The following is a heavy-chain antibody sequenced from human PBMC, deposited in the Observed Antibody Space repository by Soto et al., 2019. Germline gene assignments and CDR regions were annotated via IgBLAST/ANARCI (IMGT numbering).Heavy chain of an antibody. CDR2: IDWDDDE. CDR3: ARTNIAARTRGYGMDV. Sequence: SGPTLVNPTQTLTLTCTFSGFSLSTSGMCVSWIRQPPGKALEWLALIDWDDDEYYSTSLKTRLTISKDTSKNQVVLTMTNMDPVDTATYYCARTNIAARTRGYGMDVWGQGTTVTVSS. J-gene: IGHJ6*02. V-gene: IGHV2-70*01. D-gene: IGHD6-6*01. CDR1: GFSLSTSGMC.